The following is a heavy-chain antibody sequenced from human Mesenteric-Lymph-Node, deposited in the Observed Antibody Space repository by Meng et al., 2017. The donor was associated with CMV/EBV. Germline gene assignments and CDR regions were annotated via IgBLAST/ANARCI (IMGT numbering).Heavy chain of an antibody. V-gene: IGHV3-23*03. CDR1: GFSFSSYA. CDR2: IDSGDSST. D-gene: IGHD3-16*01. CDR3: ATFGGVTQRYYYGMDV. Sequence: GGSLRLSCAASGFSFSSYAMSWVRQGPGKGLEWVSIIDSGDSSTYYVDSVKGRFTISRDNSKNTLYLQMNSLRAEDTAVYYCATFGGVTQRYYYGMDVWGQGTTVTVSS. J-gene: IGHJ6*02.